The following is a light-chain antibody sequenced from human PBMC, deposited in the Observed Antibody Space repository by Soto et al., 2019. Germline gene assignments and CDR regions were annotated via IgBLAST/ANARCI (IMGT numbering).Light chain of an antibody. CDR2: AVS. Sequence: QSALTQPASVSGSPGRSITISCTGTNSDVGDYNYVSWYQLHPGKAPKLIIYAVSVRTSGVSNRFSGSKSGNTASLTISGLQAEDEADYYCSAHSPGGTLQIFGRGSKLTVL. CDR3: SAHSPGGTLQI. V-gene: IGLV2-14*01. J-gene: IGLJ1*01. CDR1: NSDVGDYNY.